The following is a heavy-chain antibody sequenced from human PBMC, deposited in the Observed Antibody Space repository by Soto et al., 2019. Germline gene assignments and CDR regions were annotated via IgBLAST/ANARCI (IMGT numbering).Heavy chain of an antibody. CDR2: MSKDGSAK. D-gene: IGHD1-26*01. J-gene: IGHJ4*02. CDR1: GFPFSSYA. Sequence: QVQLVESGGGVVRPGRSLRLSCAASGFPFSSYAMYWVRQAPGKGLEWVAVMSKDGSAKFYADSVKGRFTISRDNSMHTLFLQMNSLRDDDTAVYYCARKTIDSGRRGCIDYWGQGTLVTVSS. CDR3: ARKTIDSGRRGCIDY. V-gene: IGHV3-30-3*01.